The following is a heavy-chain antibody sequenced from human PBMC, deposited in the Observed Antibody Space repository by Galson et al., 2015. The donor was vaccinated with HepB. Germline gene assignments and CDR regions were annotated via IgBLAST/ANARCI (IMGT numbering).Heavy chain of an antibody. J-gene: IGHJ4*02. CDR1: GYTLTELS. D-gene: IGHD3-22*01. CDR3: ATEPSYYYDSSGPILARPLYY. Sequence: SVKVSCKVSGYTLTELSMHWVRQAPGKGLEWMGGFDPEDGETIYAQKFQGRVTMTEDTSTDTAYMELSSLRSEDTAVYYCATEPSYYYDSSGPILARPLYYWGQGTLVTVSS. CDR2: FDPEDGET. V-gene: IGHV1-24*01.